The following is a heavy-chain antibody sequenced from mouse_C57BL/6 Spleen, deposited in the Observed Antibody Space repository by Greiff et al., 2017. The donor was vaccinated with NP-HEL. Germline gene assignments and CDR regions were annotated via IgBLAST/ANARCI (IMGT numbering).Heavy chain of an antibody. Sequence: LVKPGASVKIPCKASGYTFTDYNMDWVKQSHGKSLEWIGDINPNNGGTIYNQKFKGKATLTVDKSSSTAYMELRSLTSEDTAVYYCARDYYGSSFYAMDYWGQGTSVTVSS. CDR1: GYTFTDYN. V-gene: IGHV1-18*01. D-gene: IGHD1-1*01. CDR3: ARDYYGSSFYAMDY. CDR2: INPNNGGT. J-gene: IGHJ4*01.